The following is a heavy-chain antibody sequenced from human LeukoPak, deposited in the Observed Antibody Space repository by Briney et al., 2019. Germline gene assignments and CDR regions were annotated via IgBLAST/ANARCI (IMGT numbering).Heavy chain of an antibody. Sequence: SETLSLTCTVSGGSISSYYWSWIRQPPGKGPEWIGYIYYSGSTNYNPSLKSRVTISVDTSKNKFSLKLSSVTAADTAVYYCARGIDSSGYYPGAFDIWGQGTMVTVSS. V-gene: IGHV4-59*08. CDR3: ARGIDSSGYYPGAFDI. D-gene: IGHD3-22*01. CDR1: GGSISSYY. CDR2: IYYSGST. J-gene: IGHJ3*02.